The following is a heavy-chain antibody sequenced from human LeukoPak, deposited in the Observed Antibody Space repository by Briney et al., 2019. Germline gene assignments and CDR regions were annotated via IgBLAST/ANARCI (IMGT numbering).Heavy chain of an antibody. Sequence: GGSPRPSRAASGFTFSSQAMSWVRQAPSKGLEWGAFIRDGGSNKYYADSVKGRFTFSRDNSKNTLYLQMNSLRAEDTAVYYCAKDYRDCSSTSCYYYYYMDVWGKGTTVTVSS. V-gene: IGHV3-30*02. J-gene: IGHJ6*03. CDR1: GFTFSSQA. CDR3: AKDYRDCSSTSCYYYYYMDV. CDR2: IRDGGSNK. D-gene: IGHD2-2*01.